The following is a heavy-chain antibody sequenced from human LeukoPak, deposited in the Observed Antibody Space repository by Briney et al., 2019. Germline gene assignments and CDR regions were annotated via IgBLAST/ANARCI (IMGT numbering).Heavy chain of an antibody. CDR2: INHSGST. V-gene: IGHV4-34*01. CDR3: ARGGRGYSYGYVGFGY. D-gene: IGHD5-18*01. J-gene: IGHJ4*02. Sequence: SETLSLTCTVSGGSISGYYWSWIRQPPGKGLEWIGEINHSGSTNYNPSLKSRVTISVDTSKNQFSLKLSSVTAADTAVYYCARGGRGYSYGYVGFGYWGQGTLVTVSS. CDR1: GGSISGYY.